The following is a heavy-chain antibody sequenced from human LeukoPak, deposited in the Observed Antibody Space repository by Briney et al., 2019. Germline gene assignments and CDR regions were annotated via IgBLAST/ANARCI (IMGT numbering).Heavy chain of an antibody. Sequence: HPSETLSPTCTVSVGSISSYYWSWIRQPPGKGLEWIGYIYYSGSTNYNPSLKSRVTISVDTSKNQFSLKLSSVTAADTAMYYCARGPHSSGYKFWGQGTLVTVSS. CDR3: ARGPHSSGYKF. D-gene: IGHD3-22*01. V-gene: IGHV4-59*01. CDR1: VGSISSYY. J-gene: IGHJ4*02. CDR2: IYYSGST.